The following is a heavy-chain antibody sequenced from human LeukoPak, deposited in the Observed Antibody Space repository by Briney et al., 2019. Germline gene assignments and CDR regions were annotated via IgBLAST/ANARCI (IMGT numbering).Heavy chain of an antibody. V-gene: IGHV4-4*07. CDR1: GGSITSYY. CDR2: IYTTGST. Sequence: SETLSLTCTVSGGSITSYYWSWIRQPAGKGLEWIGRIYTTGSTYYNHFLKSRVTMAVDTSKNQFSLRLSSVTAADTAVYYCATQSILIAIPYWGQGTLVAVSS. CDR3: ATQSILIAIPY. J-gene: IGHJ4*02. D-gene: IGHD2-21*01.